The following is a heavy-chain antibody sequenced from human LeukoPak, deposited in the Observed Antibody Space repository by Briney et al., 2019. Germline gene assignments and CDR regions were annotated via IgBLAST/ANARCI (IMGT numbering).Heavy chain of an antibody. V-gene: IGHV4-31*03. CDR2: IYYSGST. CDR1: GGSISSGGYY. Sequence: SETLSLTCTVSGGSISSGGYYWSWIRQHPGKGLEWIGYIYYSGSTYYNPSLKSRVTISVATSKNQFSLKLSSVTAADTAVYYCARGLQQQLIGNFDYWGQGTLVTVSS. CDR3: ARGLQQQLIGNFDY. J-gene: IGHJ4*02. D-gene: IGHD6-13*01.